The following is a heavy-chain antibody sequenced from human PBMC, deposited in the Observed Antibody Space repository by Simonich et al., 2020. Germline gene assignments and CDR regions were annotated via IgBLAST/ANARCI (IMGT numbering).Heavy chain of an antibody. CDR3: ARVGYSNYYYYGMDV. D-gene: IGHD6-13*01. V-gene: IGHV4-38-2*01. Sequence: QVQLQESGPGLVKPSETLSLTCAVSGYSISSGYYWGWIRQPPGKGVEWIGSFYHSGHTYTNSSLKSRVTISVDTSKNQFSLKLSSVTAADTAVYYCARVGYSNYYYYGMDVWGQGTTVTVSS. CDR1: GYSISSGYY. CDR2: FYHSGHT. J-gene: IGHJ6*02.